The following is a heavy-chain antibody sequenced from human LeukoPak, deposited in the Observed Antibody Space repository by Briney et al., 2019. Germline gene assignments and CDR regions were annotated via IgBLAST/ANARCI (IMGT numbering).Heavy chain of an antibody. J-gene: IGHJ4*02. Sequence: SETLSLTCAVYGESFSDYYWIWICQPPGKGLEWIGEINHSGSTNYNPSLKSRVTISVDTSKNQFSLKLNSVTAADTAVYYCARRSGMGYDYWGQGTLVIVSS. CDR2: INHSGST. CDR3: ARRSGMGYDY. CDR1: GESFSDYY. D-gene: IGHD1-26*01. V-gene: IGHV4-34*01.